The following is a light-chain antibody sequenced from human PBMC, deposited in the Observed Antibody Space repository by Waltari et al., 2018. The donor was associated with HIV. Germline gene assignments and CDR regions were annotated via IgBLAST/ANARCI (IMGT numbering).Light chain of an antibody. Sequence: QSVLTQAPSVSGAPGQRVTIPCTGRSSNIGANFDVHWYQLLPGSSPKLLIFANSTRPSGVPDRFSGSKSGTSASLAITGLHPEDEAEYYCQSFDSSLNAYVFGTGTTVIVL. CDR3: QSFDSSLNAYV. CDR1: SSNIGANFD. J-gene: IGLJ1*01. V-gene: IGLV1-40*01. CDR2: ANS.